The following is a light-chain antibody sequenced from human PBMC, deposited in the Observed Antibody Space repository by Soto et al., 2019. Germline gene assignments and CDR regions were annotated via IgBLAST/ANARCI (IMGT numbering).Light chain of an antibody. V-gene: IGLV2-23*01. Sequence: QSVLTQPASVSGSPGQSITISCTGTSSDVGSYNLVSWYQYHPGKAPKLMIYEGSKRPSGVSNRFSGSKSGNTASLTISGLQAEDEADYYCCSYAGSSTLVFGGGTKLTVL. CDR3: CSYAGSSTLV. CDR2: EGS. CDR1: SSDVGSYNL. J-gene: IGLJ2*01.